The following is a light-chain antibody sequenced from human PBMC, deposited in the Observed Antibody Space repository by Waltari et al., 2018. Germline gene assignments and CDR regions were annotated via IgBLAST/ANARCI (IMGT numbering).Light chain of an antibody. CDR1: QNIVTW. CDR2: KAS. CDR3: QQYNTYWT. Sequence: DIQMTQSPSTLSASVGDRVTITCRASQNIVTWLTWYQQKPGKAHKVLIYKASNLKSGVPSRFSGSGSGTEFTLTINSLQPDDFATYYCQQYNTYWTFGQGTKVEIK. J-gene: IGKJ1*01. V-gene: IGKV1-5*03.